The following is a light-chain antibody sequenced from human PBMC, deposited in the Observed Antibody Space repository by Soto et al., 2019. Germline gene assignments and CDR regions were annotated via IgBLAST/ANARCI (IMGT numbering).Light chain of an antibody. V-gene: IGKV1-5*03. J-gene: IGKJ1*01. CDR3: QQFHGYSPWT. CDR2: QAS. CDR1: QSVGTW. Sequence: IQMTQSPSTLSASVGDSVTITCRASQSVGTWLAWYQQKPGKAPKLLIYQASTLETGVPSRFSGSASGTEFALTISSLQPDDFAPYYYQQFHGYSPWTFGPGTRVELK.